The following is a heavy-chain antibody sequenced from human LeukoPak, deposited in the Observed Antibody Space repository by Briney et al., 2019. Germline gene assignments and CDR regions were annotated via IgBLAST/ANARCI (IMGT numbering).Heavy chain of an antibody. D-gene: IGHD6-13*01. CDR1: GFTFSNHG. J-gene: IGHJ4*02. V-gene: IGHV3-23*01. CDR3: AKDQSYSSSWYTGYYFDY. Sequence: PGGSLRLSCAASGFTFSNHGMNWVRQAPGKGLEWVSGISPSGDITYYADSVKGRFTISRDNSKNTLYLQMNSLRAEDTAVYYCAKDQSYSSSWYTGYYFDYWGQGTLVTVSS. CDR2: ISPSGDIT.